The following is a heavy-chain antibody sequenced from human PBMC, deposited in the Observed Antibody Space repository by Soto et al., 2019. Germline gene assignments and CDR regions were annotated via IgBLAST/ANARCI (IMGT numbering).Heavy chain of an antibody. CDR3: ARDSARRYYYYYYGMDV. J-gene: IGHJ6*02. D-gene: IGHD6-6*01. V-gene: IGHV3-21*01. Sequence: GGSLRLSCAASGFTFSSYSMNWVRQAPGKGLEWVPSISSSSSYIYYADSVKGRFTISRDNAKNSLYLQMNSLRAEDTAVYYCARDSARRYYYYYYGMDVWGQGTTVTVSS. CDR1: GFTFSSYS. CDR2: ISSSSSYI.